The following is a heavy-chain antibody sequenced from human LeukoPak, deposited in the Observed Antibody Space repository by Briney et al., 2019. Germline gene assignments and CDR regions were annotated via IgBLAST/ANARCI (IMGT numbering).Heavy chain of an antibody. D-gene: IGHD6-13*01. Sequence: PSETLSLTCTVSGGSISSYYWSWIRQPPGKGLEWIGYIYYSGSTNYNPSLKSRVTISVDTSKNQFSLKLSSVTAAGTAVYYCARDSPGIPDAFDIWGQGTMVTVSS. CDR3: ARDSPGIPDAFDI. CDR1: GGSISSYY. V-gene: IGHV4-59*01. CDR2: IYYSGST. J-gene: IGHJ3*02.